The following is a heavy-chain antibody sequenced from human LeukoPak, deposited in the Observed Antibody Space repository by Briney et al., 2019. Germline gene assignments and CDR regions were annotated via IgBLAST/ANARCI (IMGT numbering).Heavy chain of an antibody. Sequence: GGCLRLSCAASGFTFSSYWMSWVRQAPGKGLEWVANIKQDGSEKYYVDSVKGRFTISRDNAKNSLYLQMNSLRAEDTAVYYCAGQRYYYDSSGYYPDAFDIWGQGTMVTVSS. J-gene: IGHJ3*02. CDR1: GFTFSSYW. CDR2: IKQDGSEK. V-gene: IGHV3-7*01. D-gene: IGHD3-22*01. CDR3: AGQRYYYDSSGYYPDAFDI.